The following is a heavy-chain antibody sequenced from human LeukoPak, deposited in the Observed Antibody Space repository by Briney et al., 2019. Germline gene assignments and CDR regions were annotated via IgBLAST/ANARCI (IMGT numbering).Heavy chain of an antibody. CDR2: IYYTGGT. V-gene: IGHV4-39*01. CDR1: GGSISSSSYH. Sequence: PSETLSLTSTVSGGSISSSSYHWGWVRQPPGKGLEWIGSIYYTGGTYYNPSLKSRVTISVDMSKNQFSVKLSSVTAADTAVYYCARLRVEMAAYAFDIWGQRTKVTVSS. CDR3: ARLRVEMAAYAFDI. D-gene: IGHD5-24*01. J-gene: IGHJ3*02.